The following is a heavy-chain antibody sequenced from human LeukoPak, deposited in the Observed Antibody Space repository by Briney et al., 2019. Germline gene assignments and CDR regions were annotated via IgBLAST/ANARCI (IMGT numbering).Heavy chain of an antibody. Sequence: SETLSLTCAVYGGCFCGYYWSWIRQPPGKGLEWIGEINHSGSTNYNPSLKSRVTISVDTSKNQFSLRLSSVTAADTAVYYCARADYYDSSGYYYYFDYWGQGTLVTVSS. D-gene: IGHD3-22*01. CDR2: INHSGST. CDR3: ARADYYDSSGYYYYFDY. V-gene: IGHV4-34*01. CDR1: GGCFCGYY. J-gene: IGHJ4*02.